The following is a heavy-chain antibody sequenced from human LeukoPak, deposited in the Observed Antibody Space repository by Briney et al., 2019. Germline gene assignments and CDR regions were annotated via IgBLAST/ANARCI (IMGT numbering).Heavy chain of an antibody. D-gene: IGHD3-10*01. V-gene: IGHV3-23*01. CDR1: GFIFNTYT. J-gene: IGHJ4*02. Sequence: GGSLRLSGAASGFIFNTYTMNSVRQAPGKGLEWVSAISGGGGGTYYADFVKGRFTISRDNSKNTLYLQMNSLRAEDTAAYYCAKGTERYREVSSFDYWGQGTLVAVSS. CDR2: ISGGGGGT. CDR3: AKGTERYREVSSFDY.